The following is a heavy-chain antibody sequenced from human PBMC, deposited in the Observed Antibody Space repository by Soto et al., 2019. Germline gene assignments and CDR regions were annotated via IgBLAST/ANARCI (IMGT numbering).Heavy chain of an antibody. J-gene: IGHJ4*02. D-gene: IGHD3-22*01. CDR2: IYYSRTT. Sequence: SETLSLTCTVSGGSMSGSYWNWIRQSPGKGLEWIAHIYYSRTTNYNPSLKSRVSISVDTSKNQFSLKLSSVTAADTAVYYCARSYPTRYYYDRSGDYFEYWGLGSLVTVSS. CDR3: ARSYPTRYYYDRSGDYFEY. CDR1: GGSMSGSY. V-gene: IGHV4-59*08.